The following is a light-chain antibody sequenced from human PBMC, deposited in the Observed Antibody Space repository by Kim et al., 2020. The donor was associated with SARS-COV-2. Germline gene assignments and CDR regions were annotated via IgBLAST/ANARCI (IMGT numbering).Light chain of an antibody. J-gene: IGLJ3*02. V-gene: IGLV3-1*01. Sequence: VAPGQTASITCSGDKLGDKYACWYQQKPGQSPVLVIYQDSKRPSGIPERFSGSNSGNTATLPISGTQAMDEADYYCQAWDSSTLWVFGGGTQLTVL. CDR1: KLGDKY. CDR3: QAWDSSTLWV. CDR2: QDS.